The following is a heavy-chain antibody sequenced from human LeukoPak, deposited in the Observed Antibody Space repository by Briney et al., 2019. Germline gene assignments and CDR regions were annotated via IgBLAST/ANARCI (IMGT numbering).Heavy chain of an antibody. CDR2: LYHSDSA. Sequence: SETLSLTCAASGYSISNGYYWVWIRQPPGRGLEWIGSLYHSDSAYYNTSLRSRVSMSVDTSKNQFSLTLSFVTAADTAVYYCARQHDSYFYYYIDVWGSGTTVTVSS. V-gene: IGHV4-38-2*01. CDR1: GYSISNGYY. CDR3: ARQHDSYFYYYIDV. J-gene: IGHJ6*03.